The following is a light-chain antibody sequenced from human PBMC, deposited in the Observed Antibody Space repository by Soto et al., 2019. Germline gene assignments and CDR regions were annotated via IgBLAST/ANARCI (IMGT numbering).Light chain of an antibody. CDR2: AAS. J-gene: IGKJ1*01. V-gene: IGKV1-39*01. Sequence: IQLTQSPSSLSASVGDRVTITSRASQGISSYLAWYHQKPGKAPKLLIYAASTLQSGVPSRFSGSGSGTDFTLTINGLQPEDFATYYCQQSYSILSWTFGQGTKVDIK. CDR3: QQSYSILSWT. CDR1: QGISSY.